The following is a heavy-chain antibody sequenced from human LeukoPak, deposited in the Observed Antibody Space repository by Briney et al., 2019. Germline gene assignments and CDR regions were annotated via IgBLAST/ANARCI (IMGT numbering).Heavy chain of an antibody. V-gene: IGHV1-46*01. CDR1: GYTFTSYY. CDR2: INPSGGST. Sequence: ASVKVSCKASGYTFTSYYMRWVRQAPGQGLEWMGIINPSGGSTSYAQKFQGRVTMTRDTSTSTVYMELSSLRSEDTAVYYCARDSDYGSGSYYRPFDYWGQGTLVTVSS. D-gene: IGHD3-10*01. J-gene: IGHJ4*02. CDR3: ARDSDYGSGSYYRPFDY.